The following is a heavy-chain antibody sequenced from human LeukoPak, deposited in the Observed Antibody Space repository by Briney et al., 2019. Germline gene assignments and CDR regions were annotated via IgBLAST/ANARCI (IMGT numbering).Heavy chain of an antibody. Sequence: ASVKVSCKASGYTFTGYYMHWVRQAPGQGLEWMGWINPNSGGTNYAQKFQGRVTMTRDTSISTAYMELSRLRSDDTAVYYCARFPYKVVRGVINYWGQGTLVTVSS. D-gene: IGHD3-10*01. CDR3: ARFPYKVVRGVINY. V-gene: IGHV1-2*02. CDR1: GYTFTGYY. CDR2: INPNSGGT. J-gene: IGHJ4*02.